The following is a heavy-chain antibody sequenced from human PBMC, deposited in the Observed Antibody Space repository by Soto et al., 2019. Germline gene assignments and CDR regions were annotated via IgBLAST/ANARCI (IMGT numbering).Heavy chain of an antibody. J-gene: IGHJ4*02. CDR2: VSDSGST. CDR3: ARARGRGYSNYGDY. CDR1: GGSFSGYF. Sequence: QVQLQQWGAGLLKPSETLALTCAVFGGSFSGYFWTWIRQPPWEGLEWIGEVSDSGSTNYSPSLRSRVTISLDTSKNQFSLRLSSVTAADTAVYYCARARGRGYSNYGDYWGQGTLVTVSS. D-gene: IGHD4-4*01. V-gene: IGHV4-34*01.